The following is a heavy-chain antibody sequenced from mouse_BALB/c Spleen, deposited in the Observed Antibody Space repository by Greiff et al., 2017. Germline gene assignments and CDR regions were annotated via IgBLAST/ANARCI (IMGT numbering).Heavy chain of an antibody. J-gene: IGHJ3*01. V-gene: IGHV1S34*01. D-gene: IGHD4-1*01. CDR1: GYSFTGYY. CDR2: ISCYNGAT. CDR3: TRPGMGSWFAY. Sequence: LVKTGASVKISCKASGYSFTGYYMHWVKQSHGKSLEWIGYISCYNGATSYNQKFKGKATFTVDTSSSTAYMQLSSLTSEDSAVYYCTRPGMGSWFAYWGQGTLVTVSA.